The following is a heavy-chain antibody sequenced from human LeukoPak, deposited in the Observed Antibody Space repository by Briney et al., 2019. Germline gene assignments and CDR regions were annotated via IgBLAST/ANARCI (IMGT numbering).Heavy chain of an antibody. V-gene: IGHV1-18*01. CDR1: GYTFSPYV. CDR2: ISEYNGNT. D-gene: IGHD3-10*01. CDR3: ARSSGSYYLLFDY. Sequence: ASVKVSCTASGYTFSPYVIYSVRQAPGQGLEWMGWISEYNGNTNYAQNSQGRVTMTTDTSTSTTYMELRTLRSDDTAVYYCARSSGSYYLLFDYWGQGALATVPS. J-gene: IGHJ4*02.